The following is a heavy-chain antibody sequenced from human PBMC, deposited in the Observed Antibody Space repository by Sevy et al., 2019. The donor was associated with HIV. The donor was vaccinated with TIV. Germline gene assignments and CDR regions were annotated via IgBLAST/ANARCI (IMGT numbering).Heavy chain of an antibody. J-gene: IGHJ4*02. V-gene: IGHV3-43*01. CDR3: AKDIPGYSGFDH. CDR1: GFTFDDYT. CDR2: ISWDAKKT. Sequence: GGSLRLSCAASGFTFDDYTMHWVRQVPGKGLEWVSLISWDAKKTDYADSVEGRFTVSRDNRKSSLYLQMNSLRSEDTALYFCAKDIPGYSGFDHWGQGTLVTVSS. D-gene: IGHD3-10*01.